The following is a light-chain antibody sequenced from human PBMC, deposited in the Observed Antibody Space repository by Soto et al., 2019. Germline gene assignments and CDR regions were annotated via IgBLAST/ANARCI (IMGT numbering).Light chain of an antibody. J-gene: IGKJ1*01. CDR2: AAS. CDR3: QQYFASSWT. CDR1: QSISSTY. V-gene: IGKV3-20*01. Sequence: EIVLTQSPGTLSLSPGERATLSCRASQSISSTYLAWYRQKSGQAPRLLIYAASSRATGIPDRFSGSGSGTDFPLTISRLEPEDFAVYYCQQYFASSWTFGQGTRVEIK.